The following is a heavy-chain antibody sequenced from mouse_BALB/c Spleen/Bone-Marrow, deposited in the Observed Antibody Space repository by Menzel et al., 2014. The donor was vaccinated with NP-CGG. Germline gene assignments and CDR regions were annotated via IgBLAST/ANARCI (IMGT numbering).Heavy chain of an antibody. V-gene: IGHV1-18*01. CDR1: GYSFTGYT. CDR3: ARFYYGCNYAMDY. CDR2: INPYNGVI. D-gene: IGHD1-1*01. J-gene: IGHJ4*01. Sequence: EVQLQQSGPELVKPGASMKISCTASGYSFTGYTMNWVKQSHGKNLEWIGLINPYNGVINYNQKFKGKATITVDRSSSTAYMELLSLTSEDSTVYYCARFYYGCNYAMDYWGQGTSVTVSS.